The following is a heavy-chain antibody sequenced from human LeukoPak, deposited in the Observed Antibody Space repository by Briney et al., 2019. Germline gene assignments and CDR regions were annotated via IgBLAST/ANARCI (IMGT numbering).Heavy chain of an antibody. CDR1: GGSISSYY. CDR2: IYYSGST. Sequence: SETLSLTCTVSGGSISSYYWSWIRQPPGKGLEWIGYIYYSGSTNYNPSLKSRVTISVDTSKNQFSLKLSSVTAADAAVYYCARRSLPNWYFDLWGRGTLVTVSS. J-gene: IGHJ2*01. V-gene: IGHV4-59*08. CDR3: ARRSLPNWYFDL.